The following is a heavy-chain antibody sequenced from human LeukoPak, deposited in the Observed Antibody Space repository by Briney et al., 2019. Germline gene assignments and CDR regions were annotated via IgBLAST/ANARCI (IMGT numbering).Heavy chain of an antibody. CDR1: GGSIRSSYYY. D-gene: IGHD5-18*01. J-gene: IGHJ4*02. V-gene: IGHV4-39*01. CDR3: ARGPTAPLDY. Sequence: SETLSLTCTVSGGSIRSSYYYWGWIRQPPGTGLEWIGSIYDSGSTYYNPSLKSRVTISVDTSKNQFSLKLNSVTAADTAVYYCARGPTAPLDYWGQGTLVTVSS. CDR2: IYDSGST.